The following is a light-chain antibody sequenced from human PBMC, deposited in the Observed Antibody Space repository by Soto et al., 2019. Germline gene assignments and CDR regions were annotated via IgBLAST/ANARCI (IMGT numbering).Light chain of an antibody. CDR2: AAS. Sequence: DIQMTQSPSSVSASLGDRVTITCRASQDINNWLAWYQQKPGRAPKLLIYAASSLQTGVPSWFSGSQSGTDFSLTITNLQPEDFATYYYQQANASPSTFGQGTKLEIK. CDR1: QDINNW. V-gene: IGKV1D-12*01. J-gene: IGKJ2*01. CDR3: QQANASPST.